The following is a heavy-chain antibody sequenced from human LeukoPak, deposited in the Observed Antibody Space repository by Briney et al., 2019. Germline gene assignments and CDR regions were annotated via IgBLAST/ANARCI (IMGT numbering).Heavy chain of an antibody. V-gene: IGHV3-23*01. CDR1: GFTFSTYA. CDR3: TRDGYCSGGTCPAAFDI. Sequence: GGSLRLSCAASGFTFSTYAMSWVRQAPGKGLEWVSGMGGTDGVAYYADSVKGRFTISRDNSKNTLYLQMNDLGAEDTAVYFCTRDGYCSGGTCPAAFDIWGQGTVVTVSS. D-gene: IGHD2-15*01. J-gene: IGHJ3*02. CDR2: MGGTDGVA.